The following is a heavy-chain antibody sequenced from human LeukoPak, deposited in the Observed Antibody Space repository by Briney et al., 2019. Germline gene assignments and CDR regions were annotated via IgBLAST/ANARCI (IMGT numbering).Heavy chain of an antibody. Sequence: KSSETLSLTCTVSGGSISSYYWSWIRQPPGKGLEWIGYIYYSGSTNYNPSLKSRVTISVDTSKNQFSLKLSSVTAADTAVYYCARGGSGEPHYGGLTGFGAFDFWGQGTMVTVSS. CDR2: IYYSGST. D-gene: IGHD3-9*01. V-gene: IGHV4-59*01. CDR3: ARGGSGEPHYGGLTGFGAFDF. CDR1: GGSISSYY. J-gene: IGHJ3*01.